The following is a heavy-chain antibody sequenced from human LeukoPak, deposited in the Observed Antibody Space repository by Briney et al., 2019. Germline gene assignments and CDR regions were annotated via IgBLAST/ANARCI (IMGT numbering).Heavy chain of an antibody. CDR2: IFYSGST. Sequence: SETLSLTCTVSGGSISSYYWSWIRQPPGKGLEWIGYIFYSGSTNYNPSLKSRVTISVDTSKNQFSLKLRSVTAADTAVYYCARTNPSFDYWGQGTLVTVSS. CDR3: ARTNPSFDY. CDR1: GGSISSYY. J-gene: IGHJ4*02. V-gene: IGHV4-59*08.